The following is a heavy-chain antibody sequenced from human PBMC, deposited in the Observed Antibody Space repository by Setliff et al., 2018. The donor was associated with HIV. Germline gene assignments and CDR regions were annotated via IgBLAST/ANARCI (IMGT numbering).Heavy chain of an antibody. V-gene: IGHV3-7*01. CDR2: VKQDGTET. Sequence: PGGSLRLSCAASGFRFRSYWMSWVRQAPGKGLESVANVKQDGTETLYVDSVKGRFTISRDNANNLVYLQMNSLRAEDTAVYYCARDQGNVVMVYASRGIKQFDYWGQGTQVTVSS. D-gene: IGHD2-8*01. J-gene: IGHJ4*02. CDR1: GFRFRSYW. CDR3: ARDQGNVVMVYASRGIKQFDY.